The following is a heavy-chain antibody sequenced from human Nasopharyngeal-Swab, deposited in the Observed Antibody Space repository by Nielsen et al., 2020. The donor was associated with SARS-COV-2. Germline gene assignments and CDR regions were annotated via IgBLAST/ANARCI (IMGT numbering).Heavy chain of an antibody. CDR3: ARGRYSGSYGQLDY. D-gene: IGHD1-26*01. Sequence: SETLSLTCAVSGGSISSSNWWRWVRQPPGKGLEWIGEIYHSGSTNYNPSLKSRVTISVDKSKNQFSLKLSSVTAADTAVYYCARGRYSGSYGQLDYWGQGTLVTVSS. V-gene: IGHV4-4*02. CDR1: GGSISSSNW. J-gene: IGHJ4*02. CDR2: IYHSGST.